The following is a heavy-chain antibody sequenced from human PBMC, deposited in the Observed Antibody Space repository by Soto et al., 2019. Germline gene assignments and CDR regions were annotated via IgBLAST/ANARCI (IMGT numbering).Heavy chain of an antibody. CDR1: GGSINYSY. CDR3: ARANYGDYYYGMDV. J-gene: IGHJ6*02. CDR2: ISYTGSA. Sequence: SETLSLTCTVSGGSINYSYWTWIRQPPGKGLEWIGYISYTGSANYNASLKSRLTISVDTSKNQFSLKLSSVTAADTALYYCARANYGDYYYGMDVWGQGTTVTVSS. V-gene: IGHV4-59*01. D-gene: IGHD4-17*01.